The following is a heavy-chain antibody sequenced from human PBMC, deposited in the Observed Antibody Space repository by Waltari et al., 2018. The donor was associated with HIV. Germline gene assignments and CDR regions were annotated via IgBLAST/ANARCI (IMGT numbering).Heavy chain of an antibody. V-gene: IGHV3-48*02. J-gene: IGHJ4*02. Sequence: EVQLVESGGNLVQPGGSLKLSCEASGFSFSRYSMNWVRQAPGKGPEWISYIHSSGSRIYYADSVKGRFTISRDNAKNSLYLQMNSLRDEDTAVYYCVAAGDYWGQGTLVTVSS. CDR3: VAAGDY. CDR2: IHSSGSRI. CDR1: GFSFSRYS.